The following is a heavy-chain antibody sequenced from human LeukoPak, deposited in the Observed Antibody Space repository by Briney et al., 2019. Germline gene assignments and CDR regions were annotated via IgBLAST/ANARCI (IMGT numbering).Heavy chain of an antibody. CDR1: GGSISSYY. J-gene: IGHJ5*02. Sequence: SETLSFTCTVSGGSISSYYWSWIRQPPGKGLEWIGYIYYSGSTNYNPSLKSRVTISVDTSKNQFSLKLSSVTAADTAVYYCARVGIAVAGTWNWFDPWGQGTLVTVSS. V-gene: IGHV4-59*01. CDR3: ARVGIAVAGTWNWFDP. D-gene: IGHD6-19*01. CDR2: IYYSGST.